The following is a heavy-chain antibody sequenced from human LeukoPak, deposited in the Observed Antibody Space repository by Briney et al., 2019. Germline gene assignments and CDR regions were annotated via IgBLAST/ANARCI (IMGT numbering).Heavy chain of an antibody. Sequence: SETLSLTCAVSGGSISSSNWWSWVRQPPGKGLEWIGEIYHSGSTNYNPSLKSRVTISVDKSTNQFALKLSSVTAADTAVYYCLTMVRGVHYYFDYWGQGTLVTVSS. V-gene: IGHV4-4*02. J-gene: IGHJ4*02. CDR1: GGSISSSNW. CDR2: IYHSGST. CDR3: LTMVRGVHYYFDY. D-gene: IGHD3-10*01.